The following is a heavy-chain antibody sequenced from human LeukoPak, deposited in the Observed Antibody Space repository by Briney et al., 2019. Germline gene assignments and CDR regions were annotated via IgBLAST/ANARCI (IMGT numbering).Heavy chain of an antibody. CDR1: GFTFSSYW. CDR2: IKQDGSEK. V-gene: IGHV3-7*01. J-gene: IGHJ6*02. Sequence: GGSLRLPCAASGFTFSSYWMSWVRQAPGKGLEWVANIKQDGSEKYYVDSVKGRFTISRDNAKNSLYLQMNSLRAEDTAVYYCARDQGYSYGYSYYYYGMDVWGQGTTVTVSS. D-gene: IGHD5-18*01. CDR3: ARDQGYSYGYSYYYYGMDV.